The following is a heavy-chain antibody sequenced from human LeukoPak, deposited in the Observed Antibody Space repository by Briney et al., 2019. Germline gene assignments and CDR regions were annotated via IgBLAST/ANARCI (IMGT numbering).Heavy chain of an antibody. CDR3: ARSTPITMVRGVTVDY. CDR1: GGSFSGYY. V-gene: IGHV4-34*01. J-gene: IGHJ4*02. CDR2: INHRGST. D-gene: IGHD3-10*01. Sequence: SETLSLTCAVYGGSFSGYYWSWIRQPPGKGLEWIGEINHRGSTNYNPSLKSRGTISVDNSKNQFSLKLSSVTAADTAVYYCARSTPITMVRGVTVDYWGQGTLVTVSS.